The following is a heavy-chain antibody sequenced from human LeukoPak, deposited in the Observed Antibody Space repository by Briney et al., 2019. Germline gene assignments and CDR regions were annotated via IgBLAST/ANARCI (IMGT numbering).Heavy chain of an antibody. D-gene: IGHD6-6*01. CDR2: IIPIFGTA. J-gene: IGHJ5*02. V-gene: IGHV1-69*13. CDR3: AITSSSPLDNWFDP. Sequence: SVKVSCKASGGTFSSYAISWVRQAPGQGLEWMGGIIPIFGTANYAQKFQGRVTITADESTSTAYMELSSLRSEDTAVYYCAITSSSPLDNWFDPWGQGTLVTVSS. CDR1: GGTFSSYA.